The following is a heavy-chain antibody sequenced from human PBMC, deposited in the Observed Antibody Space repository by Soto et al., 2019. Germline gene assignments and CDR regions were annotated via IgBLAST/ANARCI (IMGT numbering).Heavy chain of an antibody. CDR1: GFTFSSYG. D-gene: IGHD3-22*01. CDR3: AKPDSSGYPSPFDY. CDR2: ISYDGSNK. J-gene: IGHJ4*02. Sequence: QVPLVESGGGVVQPGRSLRLSCAASGFTFSSYGMHWVRQAPGKGLEWVAVISYDGSNKYYADSVKGRFTISRDNSKNTLYLQMNSLRAEDTAVYYCAKPDSSGYPSPFDYWGQGTLVTVSS. V-gene: IGHV3-30*18.